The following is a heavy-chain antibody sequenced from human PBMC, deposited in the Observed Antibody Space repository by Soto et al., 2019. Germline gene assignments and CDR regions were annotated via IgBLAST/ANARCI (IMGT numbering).Heavy chain of an antibody. V-gene: IGHV3-72*01. D-gene: IGHD6-19*01. CDR1: GLIFSDYH. CDR3: AMLGGWSGGSNDMDV. J-gene: IGHJ6*02. Sequence: EVQLVESGGGLVQPGGSLRLSCAASGLIFSDYHMDWVRQAPGKGLEWVGRIRRKANSYTTEYAASVKGRFTISRDDSKNSLYLQMNSLKPEDTAVYYCAMLGGWSGGSNDMDVGGQGTTVTVSS. CDR2: IRRKANSYTT.